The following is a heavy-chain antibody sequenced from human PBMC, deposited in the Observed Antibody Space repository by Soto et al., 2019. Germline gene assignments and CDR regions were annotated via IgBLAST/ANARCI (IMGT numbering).Heavy chain of an antibody. CDR1: GGTFSSYA. D-gene: IGHD2-8*01. CDR3: ARAPIVLMVYATQYYFGY. J-gene: IGHJ4*02. CDR2: IIPIFGTA. Sequence: QVQLVQSGAEVKKPGSSVKVSCKASGGTFSSYAISWVRQAPGQGLEWMGGIIPIFGTANYAQKFQGRVTITADXXTXTVXMELSSLRSEDTAVYYCARAPIVLMVYATQYYFGYWGQGTLVTVSS. V-gene: IGHV1-69*12.